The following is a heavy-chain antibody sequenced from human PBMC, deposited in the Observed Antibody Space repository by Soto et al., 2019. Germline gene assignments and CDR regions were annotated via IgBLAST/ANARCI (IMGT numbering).Heavy chain of an antibody. CDR1: GFTFSSYA. D-gene: IGHD3-22*01. J-gene: IGHJ4*02. Sequence: EVQLLESGGGLVQPGGSLRLSCAASGFTFSSYAMSWVRQAPGKGLEWVSAISGSGGSTYYADSVKGRFTISRDNSKNTLYLQMNSLRAEDTAVYYCAKDLGDSSGYYYWGFDYWGQGTLVTVSS. V-gene: IGHV3-23*01. CDR2: ISGSGGST. CDR3: AKDLGDSSGYYYWGFDY.